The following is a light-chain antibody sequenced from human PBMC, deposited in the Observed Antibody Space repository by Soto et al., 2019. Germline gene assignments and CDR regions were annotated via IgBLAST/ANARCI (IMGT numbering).Light chain of an antibody. J-gene: IGKJ1*01. V-gene: IGKV1-27*01. Sequence: DIQMTQSPSSLSASVGARVTITCRASQGISSYLAWFQQKPGKVPKLLIYAASTLQSGVPSRFSGSGSGTDFTLTISNLQPEDVATYYCQKYNSAPWTFGQGTKVEIK. CDR2: AAS. CDR3: QKYNSAPWT. CDR1: QGISSY.